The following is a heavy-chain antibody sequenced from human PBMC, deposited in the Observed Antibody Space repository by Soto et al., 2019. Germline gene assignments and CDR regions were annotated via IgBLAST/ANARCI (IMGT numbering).Heavy chain of an antibody. CDR2: IYYSGST. CDR3: ARHEGYCSGGSCYWVPDY. CDR1: GGSISSYY. V-gene: IGHV4-59*08. J-gene: IGHJ4*02. Sequence: SETLSLTCTVSGGSISSYYWSWIRQPPGKGLEWIGYIYYSGSTNYNPSLKSRVTISVDTSKNQFSLKLSSVTAADTAVYYCARHEGYCSGGSCYWVPDYWGQGTLVTVSS. D-gene: IGHD2-15*01.